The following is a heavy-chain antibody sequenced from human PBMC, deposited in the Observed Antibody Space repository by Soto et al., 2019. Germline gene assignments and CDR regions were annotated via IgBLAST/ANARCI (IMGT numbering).Heavy chain of an antibody. CDR1: RDSVSSNSAA. CDR2: TYYRSKWYN. V-gene: IGHV6-1*01. J-gene: IGHJ5*02. CDR3: AGGGRGGSSGRYGAMVNGFDP. Sequence: AQTLSLTCALSRDSVSSNSAAWNWIRQSPSRGLAWLVRTYYRSKWYNYSAVSVKSRITSNPDTSKNQLNLQLNSLTPEDAAVYYGAGGGRGGSSGRYGAMVNGFDPRRQGILVTVSS. D-gene: IGHD1-26*01.